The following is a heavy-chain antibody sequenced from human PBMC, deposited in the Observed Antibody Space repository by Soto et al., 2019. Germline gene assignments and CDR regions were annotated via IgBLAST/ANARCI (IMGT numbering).Heavy chain of an antibody. V-gene: IGHV3-23*01. D-gene: IGHD2-2*01. CDR1: GFTFSSYA. J-gene: IGHJ5*02. CDR2: ISGSGGST. Sequence: EVELLESGGGLVHPGGSLRLSCAASGFTFSSYAMSWVRQAPGKGLEWVSAISGSGGSTCYADSVKGRFTISRDNSKNTLYLQMNSLRAEDTAVYYCAKRSSIVVVPAAGGTYNWFDPWGQGTLVTVSS. CDR3: AKRSSIVVVPAAGGTYNWFDP.